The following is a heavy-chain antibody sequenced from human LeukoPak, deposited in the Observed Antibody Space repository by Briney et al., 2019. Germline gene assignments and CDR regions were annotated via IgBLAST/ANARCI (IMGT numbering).Heavy chain of an antibody. J-gene: IGHJ6*02. CDR2: INPNSGGT. D-gene: IGHD1-1*01. CDR3: ARDNNWNDDYYYGMDV. CDR1: GYTFTGYY. Sequence: ASVKVSCKASGYTFTGYYTHWVRQAPGQGLEWMGWINPNSGGTNYAQKFQGRVTMTRDTSISTAYMELSRLRSDDTAVYYCARDNNWNDDYYYGMDVWGQGTTVTVSS. V-gene: IGHV1-2*02.